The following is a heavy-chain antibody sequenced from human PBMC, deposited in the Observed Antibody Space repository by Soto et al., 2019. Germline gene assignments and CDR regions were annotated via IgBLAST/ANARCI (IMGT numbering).Heavy chain of an antibody. J-gene: IGHJ6*02. CDR3: ARDNTVTRRYYYYGMDV. CDR2: ISDSGST. V-gene: IGHV4-30-4*01. CDR1: GGSVSSGDYY. D-gene: IGHD4-17*01. Sequence: QVQLQESGPGLVRPSQTLSLTCTVSGGSVSSGDYYWTWIRQPPGKGLEWIGYISDSGSTYYNPSLKIRFTISVDTSKNQFSLKLTSVTAADTAVYYCARDNTVTRRYYYYGMDVWGQGTTVTVSS.